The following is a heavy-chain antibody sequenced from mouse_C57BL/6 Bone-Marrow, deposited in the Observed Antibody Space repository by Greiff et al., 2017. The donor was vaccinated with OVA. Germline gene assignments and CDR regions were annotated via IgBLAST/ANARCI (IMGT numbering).Heavy chain of an antibody. J-gene: IGHJ2*01. CDR1: GFNIKDDY. Sequence: VQLQQSGAELVRPGASVKLSCTASGFNIKDDYMHWVKQRPEQGLEWIGWIDPENGDTEYASKFQGKATITADTSSNTAYLQIRSLTAEDTAVYYCTAYYDGRRHFDYWGQGTTLTVSS. D-gene: IGHD1-1*01. CDR2: IDPENGDT. CDR3: TAYYDGRRHFDY. V-gene: IGHV14-4*01.